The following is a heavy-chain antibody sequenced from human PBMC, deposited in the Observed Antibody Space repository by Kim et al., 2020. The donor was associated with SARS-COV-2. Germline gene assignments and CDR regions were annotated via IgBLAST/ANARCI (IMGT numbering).Heavy chain of an antibody. V-gene: IGHV3-48*01. J-gene: IGHJ4*02. D-gene: IGHD3-10*01. CDR3: ARYGSGSSNFDY. Sequence: YADSLKRRLNCARDNAKSSLYLQMNRLGGEDRAVYYCARYGSGSSNFDYWGQGTLVTVSS.